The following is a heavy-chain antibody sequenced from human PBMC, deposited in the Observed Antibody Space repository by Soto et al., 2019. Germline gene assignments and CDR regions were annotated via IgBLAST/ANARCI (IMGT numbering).Heavy chain of an antibody. D-gene: IGHD1-26*01. CDR2: IDPSDSYS. J-gene: IGHJ6*02. CDR3: ARHSIVPPLYYGLDV. CDR1: GDSFTNYW. V-gene: IGHV5-10-1*01. Sequence: PVVSLRISCKGSGDSFTNYWISWVRQMPGKGLEWMGRIDPSDSYSNYSPSFQGHVTISADKSISTAYLQWSSLKASDTAMYYCARHSIVPPLYYGLDVWGQGTAVTVSS.